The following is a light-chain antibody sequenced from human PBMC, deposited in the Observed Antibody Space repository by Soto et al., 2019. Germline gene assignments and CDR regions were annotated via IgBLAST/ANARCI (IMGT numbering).Light chain of an antibody. V-gene: IGLV2-14*01. Sequence: QSALTQPASVSGSPGQSITISCTGTSSDVGGYNYVSWYQQHPGKAPKLMIYDVSYRPSGVSNRFSGSKSGNTASLTISGVQAEDEADYYCTSYTSNTTPVLFGGGTKLTVL. J-gene: IGLJ2*01. CDR2: DVS. CDR3: TSYTSNTTPVL. CDR1: SSDVGGYNY.